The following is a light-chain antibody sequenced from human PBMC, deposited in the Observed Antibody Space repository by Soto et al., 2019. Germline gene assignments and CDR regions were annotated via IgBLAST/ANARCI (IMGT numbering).Light chain of an antibody. CDR1: LTIGNY. CDR3: HQTYSIPHT. CDR2: TAF. Sequence: DIQMTQSPSSLSASVGDRVIITCRASLTIGNYLNWYQHRAGKAPKLLISTAFKLQSGVPSRFSGSGSGTDFTLTISSLQPEDFATYYCHQTYSIPHTFGPGTQLEVK. V-gene: IGKV1-39*01. J-gene: IGKJ2*01.